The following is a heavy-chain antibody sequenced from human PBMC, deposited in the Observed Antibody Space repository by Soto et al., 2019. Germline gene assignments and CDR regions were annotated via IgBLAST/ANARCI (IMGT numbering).Heavy chain of an antibody. D-gene: IGHD3-22*01. CDR3: ARMSYYYDKWYFDL. V-gene: IGHV4-30-4*01. J-gene: IGHJ2*01. CDR1: GGSINNDDFY. CDR2: VYYSGSS. Sequence: SETLSLTCSVSGGSINNDDFYWSWLRQTPGRGLQWIGYVYYSGSSDCIPSLKSRLSMSIDKSKSQFTLKLSSVTAADTAIYYCARMSYYYDKWYFDLWGRGTMVTVYS.